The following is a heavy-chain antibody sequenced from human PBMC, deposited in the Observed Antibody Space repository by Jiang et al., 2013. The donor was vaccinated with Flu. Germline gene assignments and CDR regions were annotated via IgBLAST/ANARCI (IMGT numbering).Heavy chain of an antibody. D-gene: IGHD3-9*01. J-gene: IGHJ6*02. CDR1: GYTFTGYY. CDR2: INPNSGGT. V-gene: IGHV1-2*04. Sequence: GAEVKKPGASVKVSCKASGYTFTGYYMHWVRQAPGQGLEWMGWINPNSGGTNYAQKFQGWVTMTRDTSISTAYMELSRLRSDDTAVYYCARSPSAITIILTTRSYGMDVWGQGPRSPSP. CDR3: ARSPSAITIILTTRSYGMDV.